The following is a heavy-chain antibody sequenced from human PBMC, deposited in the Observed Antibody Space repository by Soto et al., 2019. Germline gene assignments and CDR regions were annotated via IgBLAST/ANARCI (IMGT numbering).Heavy chain of an antibody. V-gene: IGHV1-69*13. Sequence: ASVKVSCKASGGTFSSYAISWVRQAPGQGLEWMGGIIPIFGTANYAQKFQGRVTITADESTSKAYMELSSLRSEDTAVYYCERKGLELRKYDAFDIWGQGTMVTVSS. CDR2: IIPIFGTA. CDR3: ERKGLELRKYDAFDI. D-gene: IGHD1-7*01. CDR1: GGTFSSYA. J-gene: IGHJ3*02.